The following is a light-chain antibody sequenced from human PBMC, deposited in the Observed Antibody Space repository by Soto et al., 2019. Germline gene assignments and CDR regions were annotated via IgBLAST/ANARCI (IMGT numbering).Light chain of an antibody. CDR3: LQHNSFPPWT. CDR2: AAS. V-gene: IGKV1-17*02. J-gene: IGKJ1*01. Sequence: DIQMTQSPSSLSASVGDRVTIACRAGQDIRDDLNWYQQKPGKAPKRLIYAASSLESGVPSRFSGSGYETEFTLTISDLQPEDFATDYCLQHNSFPPWTFGRGTKVEVQ. CDR1: QDIRDD.